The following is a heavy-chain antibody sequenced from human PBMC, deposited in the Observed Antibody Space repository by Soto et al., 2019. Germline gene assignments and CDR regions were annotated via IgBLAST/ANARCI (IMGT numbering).Heavy chain of an antibody. J-gene: IGHJ5*01. CDR1: GFSFGTSG. D-gene: IGHD1-1*01. CDR2: IWLDGSER. Sequence: HPGGSLRLSCVASGFSFGTSGMHWVRQAPGKGLEWISGIWLDGSERYYRDSVKGRFTISRDNSKNTLFLQMNSLRAEDTAVYFCARDASGTTSFLVSWGQGTLVTVSS. CDR3: ARDASGTTSFLVS. V-gene: IGHV3-33*01.